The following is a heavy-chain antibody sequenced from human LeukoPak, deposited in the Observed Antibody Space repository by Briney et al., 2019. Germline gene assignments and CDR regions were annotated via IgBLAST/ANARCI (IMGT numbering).Heavy chain of an antibody. CDR1: GGTFSNYT. D-gene: IGHD3-22*01. CDR2: IIPIFGIT. V-gene: IGHV1-69*05. CDR3: ARGMGLYYDSSGYYGILDY. J-gene: IGHJ4*02. Sequence: ASVKVSCKASGGTFSNYTINWVRQAPGQGLEWMGRIIPIFGITNYAQKFQGRVTITTDESTSTAYMELSSLRSEDTAVYYCARGMGLYYDSSGYYGILDYWGQGTLVTVSS.